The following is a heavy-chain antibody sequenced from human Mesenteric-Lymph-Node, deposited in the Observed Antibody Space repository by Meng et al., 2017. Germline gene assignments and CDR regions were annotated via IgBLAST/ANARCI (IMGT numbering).Heavy chain of an antibody. D-gene: IGHD3-16*01. V-gene: IGHV3-74*01. Sequence: GESLKISCAASGFTFSSYWMHWVRQAPGKGLEWVSYIKSDGRSTTYADSVKGRFTISRDNAKNTLYLQMSSLRAEDTAVYYCARDIRVHGGYWYLDVWGRGIQVTVSS. J-gene: IGHJ2*01. CDR1: GFTFSSYW. CDR2: IKSDGRST. CDR3: ARDIRVHGGYWYLDV.